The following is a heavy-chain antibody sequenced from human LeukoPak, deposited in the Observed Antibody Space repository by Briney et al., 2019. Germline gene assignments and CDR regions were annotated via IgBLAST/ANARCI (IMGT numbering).Heavy chain of an antibody. CDR1: GYSISSGYY. CDR3: ARGGLGYSSSWYVY. V-gene: IGHV4-38-2*02. J-gene: IGHJ4*02. CDR2: IYHSGST. Sequence: EASETLSLTCTVSGYSISSGYYWGWIRQPPGKGLEWIGSIYHSGSTYYNPSLKSRVTISVDTSKNQFSLKLSSVTAADTAVYYCARGGLGYSSSWYVYWGQGTLVTVSS. D-gene: IGHD6-13*01.